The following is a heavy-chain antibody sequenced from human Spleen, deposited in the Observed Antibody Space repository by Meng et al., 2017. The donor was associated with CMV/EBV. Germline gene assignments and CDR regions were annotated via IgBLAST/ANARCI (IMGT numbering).Heavy chain of an antibody. D-gene: IGHD2-2*01. CDR3: ARRVGYCSSTSCYPEAHFDY. CDR1: GGSTSSSSYY. CDR2: IYYSGST. J-gene: IGHJ4*02. V-gene: IGHV4-39*01. Sequence: SETLSLTCTVSGGSTSSSSYYWGWIRQPPGKGLEWIGSIYYSGSTYYNPSLKSRVTISVDTSKNQFSLKLSSVTAADTAVYYCARRVGYCSSTSCYPEAHFDYWGQGTLVTVSS.